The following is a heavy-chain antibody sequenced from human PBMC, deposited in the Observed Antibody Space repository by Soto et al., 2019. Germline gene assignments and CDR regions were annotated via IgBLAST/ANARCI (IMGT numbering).Heavy chain of an antibody. J-gene: IGHJ4*01. V-gene: IGHV5-51*01. D-gene: IGHD1-26*01. Sequence: GESLKISCQASGFGVTSFWIGWVRQMPGKGLEWMGLIYPGDSQTLYSPSFEGQVTISADKSISTVYLRWRSLKASDTAKYFCARRYVGANRSSPYYLDYWGQGTLVTVSS. CDR2: IYPGDSQT. CDR1: GFGVTSFW. CDR3: ARRYVGANRSSPYYLDY.